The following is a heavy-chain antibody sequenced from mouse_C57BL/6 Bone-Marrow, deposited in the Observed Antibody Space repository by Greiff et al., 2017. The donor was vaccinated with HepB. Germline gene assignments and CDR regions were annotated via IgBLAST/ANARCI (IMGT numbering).Heavy chain of an antibody. J-gene: IGHJ1*03. Sequence: VQLKQPGAELVQPGASVKMSCKASGYTFTSYWITWVKQRPGQGLEWIGDIYPGSGSTNYNEKFKSKATLTVDTSSSTAYMQLSSLTSEDSAVYHCARNPIRDLHYYVSRYFDVWGTGTTVTVSS. D-gene: IGHD1-2*01. CDR2: IYPGSGST. V-gene: IGHV1-55*01. CDR1: GYTFTSYW. CDR3: ARNPIRDLHYYVSRYFDV.